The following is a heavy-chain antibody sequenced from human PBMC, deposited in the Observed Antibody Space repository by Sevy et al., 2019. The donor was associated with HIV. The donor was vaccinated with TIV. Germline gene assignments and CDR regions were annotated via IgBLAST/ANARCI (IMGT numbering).Heavy chain of an antibody. CDR1: GGSMSSSDYF. J-gene: IGHJ4*02. CDR3: ARHGAWRFYFDF. Sequence: SETLSLTCTVSGGSMSSSDYFWGWVRQPPGKGLEWIGSIYYNGDTYHSPPLKSRVTVAVDTSKNQFFLTLTSVTAADTAIYYCARHGAWRFYFDFWGQGALVTVSS. D-gene: IGHD3-16*01. CDR2: IYYNGDT. V-gene: IGHV4-39*01.